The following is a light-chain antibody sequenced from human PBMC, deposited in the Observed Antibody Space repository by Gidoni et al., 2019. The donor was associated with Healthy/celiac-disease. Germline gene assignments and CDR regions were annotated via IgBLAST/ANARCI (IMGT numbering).Light chain of an antibody. CDR1: QSISSY. V-gene: IGKV1-39*01. J-gene: IGKJ5*01. CDR3: QQSYSTPLG. CDR2: AAS. Sequence: DIQMTQSPSSLSAFVGDRVTITCRASQSISSYLNWYQQKPGKAPKPLIYAASSLQSGVPSRFSGSGSGTDFTLTISSLQPEDFATYYCQQSYSTPLGFGQGTRLEIK.